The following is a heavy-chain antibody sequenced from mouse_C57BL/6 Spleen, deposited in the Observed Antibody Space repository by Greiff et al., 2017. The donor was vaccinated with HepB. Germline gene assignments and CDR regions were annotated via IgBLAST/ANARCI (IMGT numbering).Heavy chain of an antibody. CDR2: IDPNSGGT. CDR1: GYTFTSYW. V-gene: IGHV1-72*01. Sequence: VQLKQPGAELVKPGASVKLSCKASGYTFTSYWMHWVKQRPGRGLEWIGRIDPNSGGTKYNEKFKSKATLTVDKPSSTAYMQLSSLTSEDSAVYYCARVYYDYDGYYAMDYWGQGTSVTVSS. D-gene: IGHD2-4*01. CDR3: ARVYYDYDGYYAMDY. J-gene: IGHJ4*01.